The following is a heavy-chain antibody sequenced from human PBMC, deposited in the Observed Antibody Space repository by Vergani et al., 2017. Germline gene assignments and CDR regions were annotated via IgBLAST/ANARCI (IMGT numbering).Heavy chain of an antibody. Sequence: QVQLVESGGGVVQPGRSLRLSCAASGFTFSSYGMHWVRQAPGKGLEWVAVISYDGSNKYYADSVKGRFTISRDKSKNTLYLQMNSLRAEDTAVYYCAKDLRGLAAGYWGQGTLVTVSS. J-gene: IGHJ4*02. CDR1: GFTFSSYG. V-gene: IGHV3-30*18. CDR3: AKDLRGLAAGY. D-gene: IGHD2-15*01. CDR2: ISYDGSNK.